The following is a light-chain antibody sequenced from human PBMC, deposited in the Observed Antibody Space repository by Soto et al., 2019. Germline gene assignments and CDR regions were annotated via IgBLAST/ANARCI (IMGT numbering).Light chain of an antibody. Sequence: IQMTQSPSTLSGSVGDRVTITCRASQTISSWLAWYQQKPGKAPKLLIYKASTLKSGVPSRFSGSGSGTEFTLTISSLQPDDFATYYCQQHNSSPWTFGQGTKVDIK. CDR3: QQHNSSPWT. V-gene: IGKV1-5*03. CDR2: KAS. CDR1: QTISSW. J-gene: IGKJ1*01.